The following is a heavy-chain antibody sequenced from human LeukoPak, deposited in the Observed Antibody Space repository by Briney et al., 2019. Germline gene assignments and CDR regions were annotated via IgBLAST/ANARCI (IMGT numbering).Heavy chain of an antibody. CDR3: ARVGRVTNVSRYFDY. J-gene: IGHJ4*02. CDR1: GFTFSSYG. Sequence: PGGSLRLSCAASGFTFSSYGMHWVRQAPGKGLEWVAVIWYDGSNKYYADSVKGRFTISRDNAKNSLYLQMNSLRAEDTAVYYCARVGRVTNVSRYFDYWGQGTLVTVSS. CDR2: IWYDGSNK. D-gene: IGHD2-21*02. V-gene: IGHV3-33*01.